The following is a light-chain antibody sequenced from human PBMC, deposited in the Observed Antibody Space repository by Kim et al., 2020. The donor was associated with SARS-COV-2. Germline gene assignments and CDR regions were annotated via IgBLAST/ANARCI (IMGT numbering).Light chain of an antibody. CDR1: QGISNY. CDR3: QQYDNAPRT. V-gene: IGKV1-27*01. Sequence: ASVSDKVTITCRASQGISNYLAWYQQKPGKVPNHLIYGASTLQSGVPSRFSGSGSGTDFTLTISSLQPEDVATYYCQQYDNAPRTFGQGTKVDIK. CDR2: GAS. J-gene: IGKJ1*01.